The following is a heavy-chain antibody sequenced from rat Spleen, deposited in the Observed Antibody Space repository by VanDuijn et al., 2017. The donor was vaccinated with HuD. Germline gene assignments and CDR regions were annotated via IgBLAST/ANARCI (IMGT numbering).Heavy chain of an antibody. J-gene: IGHJ2*01. D-gene: IGHD1-12*02. V-gene: IGHV5-19*01. CDR2: ISPSGGST. Sequence: EVQLVESGGGLVQPGRSLKLSCAASGFTFSNYGMHWIRQAPTKGLEWVASISPSGGSTYYRDSVKGRFTISRDNAKGTLFLQMDSLRSEDTATYYCAKSRFYYYDGGYYCFNYWGQGVMVTVSS. CDR1: GFTFSNYG. CDR3: AKSRFYYYDGGYYCFNY.